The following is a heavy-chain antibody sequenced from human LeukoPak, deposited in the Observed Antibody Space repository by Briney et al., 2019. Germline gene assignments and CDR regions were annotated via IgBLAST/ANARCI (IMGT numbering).Heavy chain of an antibody. CDR1: GGSISSYY. D-gene: IGHD1-26*01. V-gene: IGHV4-59*01. Sequence: SETLSLTCTVSGGSISSYYWSWSRQPPGKGLEWIGYIYYSGSTNYNPSLKSRVTISVDTSKNQFSLKLSSVTAADTAVYYCARDGGSSRYYYGMDVWGQGTTVTVSS. CDR3: ARDGGSSRYYYGMDV. J-gene: IGHJ6*02. CDR2: IYYSGST.